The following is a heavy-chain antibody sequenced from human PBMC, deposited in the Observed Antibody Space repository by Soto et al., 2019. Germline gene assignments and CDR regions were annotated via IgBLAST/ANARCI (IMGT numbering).Heavy chain of an antibody. J-gene: IGHJ4*02. D-gene: IGHD3-16*01. CDR2: VYYSGST. CDR3: ARSGHTFGGVV. V-gene: IGHV4-59*01. Sequence: SETLSLTCTVSGASMSNYYGSWIRQPPGKGLEHIGYVYYSGSTNYSPSLKSRVTISLDTSNNQFSLNLNSVTAADTAIYYCARSGHTFGGVVWGPGILVTVYS. CDR1: GASMSNYY.